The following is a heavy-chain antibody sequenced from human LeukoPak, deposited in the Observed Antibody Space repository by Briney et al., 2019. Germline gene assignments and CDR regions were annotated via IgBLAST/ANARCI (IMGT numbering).Heavy chain of an antibody. J-gene: IGHJ6*02. Sequence: ASVKVSCKASGYTFTSYDINWVRQATGQGLEWMGWMNPNSGNTGYAQKFQGRVTMTRNTSISTAYMELSSLRSEDTAVYYCARVHIKAMVRGVVKYYYYGMDVWGQGTTVTVSS. CDR3: ARVHIKAMVRGVVKYYYYGMDV. CDR1: GYTFTSYD. V-gene: IGHV1-8*01. D-gene: IGHD3-10*01. CDR2: MNPNSGNT.